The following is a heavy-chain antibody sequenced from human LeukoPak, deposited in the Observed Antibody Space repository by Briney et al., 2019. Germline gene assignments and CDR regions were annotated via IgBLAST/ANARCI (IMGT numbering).Heavy chain of an antibody. V-gene: IGHV1-8*01. D-gene: IGHD6-6*01. CDR1: EYTFTSYD. CDR2: MNPNSGNT. CDR3: ARGSWGEIAGRKSFEF. Sequence: GASVKVSCTASEYTFTSYDINWVRQATGQGLEWVGWMNPNSGNTGYAQKFQGRVTMTRVTSISTAYMELNNLTSEDTAVYYCARGSWGEIAGRKSFEFWGQGSLVTVSS. J-gene: IGHJ4*02.